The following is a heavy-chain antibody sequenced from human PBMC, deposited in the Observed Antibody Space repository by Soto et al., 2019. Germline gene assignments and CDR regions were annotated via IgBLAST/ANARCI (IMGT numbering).Heavy chain of an antibody. J-gene: IGHJ4*03. V-gene: IGHV1-18*04. D-gene: IGHD3-22*01. CDR1: GYTFTSYR. Sequence: QVQLVQSGAEVKKPGASVKVSCKASGYTFTSYRISWVRQPPGQGLEWMGWISAYNGHTNYAQKLQGRVTMTTDTSRSTAYMELSSLRSDDTAVYYCARDAYYDSSGAAGYWGQGTMVTVSS. CDR3: ARDAYYDSSGAAGY. CDR2: ISAYNGHT.